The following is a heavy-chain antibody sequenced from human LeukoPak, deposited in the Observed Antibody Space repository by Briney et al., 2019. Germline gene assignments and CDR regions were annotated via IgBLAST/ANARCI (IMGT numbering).Heavy chain of an antibody. D-gene: IGHD2-21*02. Sequence: SETLSLTCTVSGCSISSSNYYWGWIRQPPGKGLEWIGSIYYSGSTYYNPSLKSRVTISVDTSKNQFSLKVSSVTAADTAVYYCAGQRIVVVTAHYYYYYGMDVWGQGTTVTVSS. CDR2: IYYSGST. CDR3: AGQRIVVVTAHYYYYYGMDV. V-gene: IGHV4-39*01. J-gene: IGHJ6*02. CDR1: GCSISSSNYY.